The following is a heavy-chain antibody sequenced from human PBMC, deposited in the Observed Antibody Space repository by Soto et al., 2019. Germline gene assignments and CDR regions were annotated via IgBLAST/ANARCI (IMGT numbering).Heavy chain of an antibody. V-gene: IGHV3-30-3*01. Sequence: QVQLVESGGGVVQPGRSLRLSCAASGFTFSSYAMHWVRQAPGKGLEWVAVISYDGSNKYYADSVKGRFTISRDNSKNTLYLQMNSLRAEDTAVYYCARDPDWVGDSSSWYGYFQHWGQGTLVTVSS. CDR2: ISYDGSNK. CDR1: GFTFSSYA. D-gene: IGHD6-13*01. CDR3: ARDPDWVGDSSSWYGYFQH. J-gene: IGHJ1*01.